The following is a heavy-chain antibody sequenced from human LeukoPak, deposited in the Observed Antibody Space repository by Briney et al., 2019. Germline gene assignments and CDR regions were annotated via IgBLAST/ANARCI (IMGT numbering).Heavy chain of an antibody. CDR2: IYYSGST. CDR1: GGSVSSGDYY. J-gene: IGHJ4*02. Sequence: TLSLTCTVSGGSVSSGDYYWSWIRQPPGKGLEWIGYIYYSGSTYYNPSLKSRVTISVDTSKNQFSLKLSSVTAADTAVYYCARTAGRGNFDYWGQGTLVTVSS. V-gene: IGHV4-30-4*08. CDR3: ARTAGRGNFDY. D-gene: IGHD1-26*01.